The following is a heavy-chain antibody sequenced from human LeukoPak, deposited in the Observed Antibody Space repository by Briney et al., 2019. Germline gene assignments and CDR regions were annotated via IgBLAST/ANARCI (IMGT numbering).Heavy chain of an antibody. V-gene: IGHV1-8*01. CDR1: GYTFSSYD. CDR2: MNPNSGNT. CDR3: ARRVGSGWPVQH. Sequence: ASVKVSCKASGYTFSSYDINWVRQATGQGLEWMGWMNPNSGNTGYAQKFQGRLNMTRNTSISTAYMELSSLRSEDTAVYYCARRVGSGWPVQHWGQGTPVTVSS. D-gene: IGHD6-19*01. J-gene: IGHJ1*01.